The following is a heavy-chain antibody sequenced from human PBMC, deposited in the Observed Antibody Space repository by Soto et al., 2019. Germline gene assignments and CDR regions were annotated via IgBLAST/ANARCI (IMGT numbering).Heavy chain of an antibody. CDR3: TKPRSSLQWPPFDP. Sequence: QVKLVDSGGGVVQPGRSLRLSCVTSGFAFSSYGMHWVRQRPGKGPEWVAFISSDGSKTDYADSVKGRFPLSRDTSRNQLFLHMGSLRSEASATYYCTKPRSSLQWPPFDPWGQGTRVTVSS. CDR2: ISSDGSKT. V-gene: IGHV3-30*18. D-gene: IGHD6-19*01. J-gene: IGHJ5*02. CDR1: GFAFSSYG.